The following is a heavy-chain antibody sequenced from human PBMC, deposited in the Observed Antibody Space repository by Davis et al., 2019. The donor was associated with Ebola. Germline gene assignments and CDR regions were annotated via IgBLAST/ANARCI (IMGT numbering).Heavy chain of an antibody. J-gene: IGHJ5*02. D-gene: IGHD2/OR15-2a*01. Sequence: SETLSLTCSVPGGSIRSSNYYCGWVRQPPGKGLEWIVYIYYNGNTNYNPSLKSRVTISVDTSKNQFSLKLSSVTAEDTAVYYCARGYYGGWFDPWGQGTLVTVSS. CDR3: ARGYYGGWFDP. CDR1: GGSIRSSNYY. CDR2: IYYNGNT. V-gene: IGHV4-61*05.